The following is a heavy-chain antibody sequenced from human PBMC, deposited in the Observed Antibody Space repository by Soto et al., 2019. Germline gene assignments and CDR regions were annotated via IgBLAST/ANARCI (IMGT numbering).Heavy chain of an antibody. CDR3: ARLASLYSSQYYFDY. CDR1: GGTFSSYA. Sequence: SVKVSCKASGGTFSSYAISWVRQAPGQGLEWMGGIIPIFGTANYAQKFQGRVTITADESTSTAYMELSSVRSEDTAVYYCARLASLYSSQYYFDYWGQGTLVTVSS. V-gene: IGHV1-69*13. J-gene: IGHJ4*02. D-gene: IGHD6-13*01. CDR2: IIPIFGTA.